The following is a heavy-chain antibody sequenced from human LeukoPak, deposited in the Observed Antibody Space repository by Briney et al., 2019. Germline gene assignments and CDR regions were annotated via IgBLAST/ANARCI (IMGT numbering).Heavy chain of an antibody. Sequence: GGSLRLSCEASGFTVSSTHMVWVRQAPGKGLEWVSVTYTGGNSYYADSVKGRFSISRDNAKNTVYLQMNSLRAEDTGIYYCARGTSAGGPISPFDFWGQGTVVTVSS. D-gene: IGHD6-13*01. J-gene: IGHJ4*02. CDR2: TYTGGNS. V-gene: IGHV3-53*01. CDR3: ARGTSAGGPISPFDF. CDR1: GFTVSSTH.